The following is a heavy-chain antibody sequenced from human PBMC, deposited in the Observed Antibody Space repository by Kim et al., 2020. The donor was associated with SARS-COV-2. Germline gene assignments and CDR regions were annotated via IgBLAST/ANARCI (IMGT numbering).Heavy chain of an antibody. V-gene: IGHV1-58*01. D-gene: IGHD5-12*01. Sequence: AQKFQERDTRTRDMSTSTAYMELSSLRSEDTAVYYCAADRSGYDFGMDVWGQGTTVTVSS. J-gene: IGHJ6*02. CDR3: AADRSGYDFGMDV.